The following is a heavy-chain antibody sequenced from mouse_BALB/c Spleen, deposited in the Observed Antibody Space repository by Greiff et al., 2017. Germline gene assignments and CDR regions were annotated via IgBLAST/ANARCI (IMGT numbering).Heavy chain of an antibody. CDR2: IRNKANGYTT. CDR3: ARLWLEGAMDY. V-gene: IGHV7-3*02. Sequence: EVKVVESGGGLVQPGGSLRLSCATSGFTFTDYYMSWVRQPPGKALEWLGFIRNKANGYTTEYSASVKGRFTISRDNSQSILYLQMNTLRAEDSATYYCARLWLEGAMDYWGQGTSVTVSS. CDR1: GFTFTDYY. D-gene: IGHD2-2*01. J-gene: IGHJ4*01.